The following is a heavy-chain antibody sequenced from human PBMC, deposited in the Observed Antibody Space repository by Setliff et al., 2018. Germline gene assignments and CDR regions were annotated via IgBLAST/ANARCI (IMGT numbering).Heavy chain of an antibody. CDR1: GDSMSNYH. J-gene: IGHJ4*02. CDR2: IFDNGNT. Sequence: SETLSLTCTVSGDSMSNYHWSWIRQPPGKGLEWIGYIFDNGNTYYNPSLKSRVTISVDTSNNQFSLKLPSVTAADTAMYYCATYSVGEGGRGHWGQGVLVTVSS. CDR3: ATYSVGEGGRGH. D-gene: IGHD3-10*01. V-gene: IGHV4-59*01.